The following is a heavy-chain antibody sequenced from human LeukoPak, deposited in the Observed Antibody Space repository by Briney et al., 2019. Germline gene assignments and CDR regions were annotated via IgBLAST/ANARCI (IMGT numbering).Heavy chain of an antibody. CDR3: ARQYTSSWAYWFDP. J-gene: IGHJ5*02. D-gene: IGHD6-13*01. Sequence: SETMSLTCSVSGGSISSYYWSWTRQPPGKGLEWIGDIYYSGSTNYNPSLKSRVTISVDTSKNQFSLKLSSVTAADTAVYYCARQYTSSWAYWFDPWGQGTLVTVSS. V-gene: IGHV4-59*01. CDR1: GGSISSYY. CDR2: IYYSGST.